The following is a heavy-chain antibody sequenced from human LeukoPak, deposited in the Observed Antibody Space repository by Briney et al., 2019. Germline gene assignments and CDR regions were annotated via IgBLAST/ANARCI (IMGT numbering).Heavy chain of an antibody. Sequence: GGSLRLSCAASGFTFSSYSMNWVRQALGKGLEWVSAISGSGGSTYYADSVKGRFTISRDNSKNTLYLQMNSLRAEDTAVYYCAKDRPEAGHSSSWYLRDFDYWGQGTLVTVSS. J-gene: IGHJ4*02. V-gene: IGHV3-23*01. D-gene: IGHD6-13*01. CDR1: GFTFSSYS. CDR3: AKDRPEAGHSSSWYLRDFDY. CDR2: ISGSGGST.